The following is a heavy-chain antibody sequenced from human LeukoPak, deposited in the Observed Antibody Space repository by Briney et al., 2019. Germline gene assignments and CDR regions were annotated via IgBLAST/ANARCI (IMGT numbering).Heavy chain of an antibody. V-gene: IGHV3-23*01. D-gene: IGHD2-15*01. Sequence: GGSLRLSCAASGFTFSSYPMSGVRQARGKGLEWVSAISGGGGSTYYADSVKGRFTISRDNSKNTLYLQMNSLRAEGTAVYHCAKVAVAVEFDYWGQGTLVTVSS. J-gene: IGHJ4*02. CDR1: GFTFSSYP. CDR2: ISGGGGST. CDR3: AKVAVAVEFDY.